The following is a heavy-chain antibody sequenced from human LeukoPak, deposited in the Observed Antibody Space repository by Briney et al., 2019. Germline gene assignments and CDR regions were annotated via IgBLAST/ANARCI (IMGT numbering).Heavy chain of an antibody. J-gene: IGHJ4*02. V-gene: IGHV3-23*01. CDR1: GFTFSSYA. D-gene: IGHD2-2*01. CDR2: ISGSGGST. Sequence: GGSLRLSCAASGFTFSSYAMTWVRQAPGKGLEWVSAISGSGGSTYHADSVKGRFTISRDNSKSTLYLQMNSQRAEDTAVYFCATDTSAIFDSWGQGTLVTVSS. CDR3: ATDTSAIFDS.